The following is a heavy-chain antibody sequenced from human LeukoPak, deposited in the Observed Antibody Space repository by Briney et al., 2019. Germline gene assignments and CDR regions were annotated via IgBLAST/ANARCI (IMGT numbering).Heavy chain of an antibody. CDR3: ARGRRDGYNYYYYYMDV. CDR2: INPNSGNT. CDR1: GYTFTSYD. J-gene: IGHJ6*03. D-gene: IGHD5-24*01. V-gene: IGHV1-8*01. Sequence: ASVKVSCKAPGYTFTSYDINWVRQTTGQGLEWMGCINPNSGNTGYAQKFQGRVTMTRNTSISTAYMELSSLRSEDTAVYYCARGRRDGYNYYYYYMDVWGKGTTVTVSS.